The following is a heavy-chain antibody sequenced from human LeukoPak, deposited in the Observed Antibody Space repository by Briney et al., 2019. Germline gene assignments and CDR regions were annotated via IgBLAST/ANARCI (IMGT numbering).Heavy chain of an antibody. CDR2: INHSGST. Sequence: PSETLSLTCAVYGGSFSGYYWSWIRQPPGKGLEWIGEINHSGSTNYNPSLKSRVTISVDTSKNQFSLKLSSVTAADTAVYYCARPRDGYRRVYGAFDIWGQGTMVTVSS. J-gene: IGHJ3*02. V-gene: IGHV4-34*01. CDR1: GGSFSGYY. D-gene: IGHD5-24*01. CDR3: ARPRDGYRRVYGAFDI.